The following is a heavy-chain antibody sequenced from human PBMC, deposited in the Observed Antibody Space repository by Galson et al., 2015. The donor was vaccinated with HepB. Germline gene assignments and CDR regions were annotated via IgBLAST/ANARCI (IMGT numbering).Heavy chain of an antibody. Sequence: SLRLSCASSGFSFSNYAIHWVRQAPGKGLEWMAVISYDGSFRYYSDSVKGRFTVSRDPSRSILYLQMNSLRVDDTAVYYCAKGGPGRIGKMINRSLGFHPWGQRALVIVSS. CDR2: ISYDGSFR. V-gene: IGHV3-30*18. J-gene: IGHJ5*02. D-gene: IGHD3-22*01. CDR1: GFSFSNYA. CDR3: AKGGPGRIGKMINRSLGFHP.